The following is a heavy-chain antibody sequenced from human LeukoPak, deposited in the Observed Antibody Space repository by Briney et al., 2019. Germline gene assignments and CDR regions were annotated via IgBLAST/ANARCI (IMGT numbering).Heavy chain of an antibody. D-gene: IGHD3-22*01. Sequence: SETLSLTCAVYGGSFSGYYWSWIRQPPEKGLEWIGEINHSGSTNYNPSLKSRVTISVDTSKNQFSLKLSSVTAADTAVYYCARDGSSGYYGGPKWGQGTPVTVSS. V-gene: IGHV4-34*01. CDR1: GGSFSGYY. CDR2: INHSGST. CDR3: ARDGSSGYYGGPK. J-gene: IGHJ4*02.